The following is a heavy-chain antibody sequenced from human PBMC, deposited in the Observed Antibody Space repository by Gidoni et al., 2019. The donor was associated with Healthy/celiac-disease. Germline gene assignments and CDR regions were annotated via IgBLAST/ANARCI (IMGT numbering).Heavy chain of an antibody. CDR2: SNPNSGGT. V-gene: IGHV1-2*02. CDR3: ASAYGDYDTPFDY. D-gene: IGHD4-17*01. CDR1: GYTVTGYY. Sequence: QVQLVKSGAEGKKPGASVKVSCKASGYTVTGYYMHWVRQAPGQGLEWMGGSNPNSGGTIYAQKFQGRVTMTRYTSISTAYLELSTLRSDATAVYYCASAYGDYDTPFDYWGQGTLVTVSS. J-gene: IGHJ4*02.